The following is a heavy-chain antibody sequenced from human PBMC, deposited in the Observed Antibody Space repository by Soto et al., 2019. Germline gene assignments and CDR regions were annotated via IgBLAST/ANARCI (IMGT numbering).Heavy chain of an antibody. V-gene: IGHV1-69*12. D-gene: IGHD3-3*02. CDR1: GGTFGNSA. CDR2: IIPIFPPP. Sequence: QVQLVQSGAEVKKPGSSVTVSCKASGGTFGNSAISWVRQAPGQGLEWMGGIIPIFPPPDYAPKFQGRVTITADESTSTAYMELTSLRSEDTAVYYCARDKDRQQLGGNFYDGIDVWGQGTTVTVSS. CDR3: ARDKDRQQLGGNFYDGIDV. J-gene: IGHJ6*02.